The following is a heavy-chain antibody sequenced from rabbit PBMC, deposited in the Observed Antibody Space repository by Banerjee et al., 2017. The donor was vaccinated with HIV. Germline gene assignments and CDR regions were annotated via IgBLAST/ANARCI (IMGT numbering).Heavy chain of an antibody. V-gene: IGHV1S45*01. CDR1: GFSFSNKYV. CDR3: ARDITWGDWDL. J-gene: IGHJ3*01. CDR2: IDPIFGST. Sequence: QEQLEESGGDLVKPEGSLKLTCTAYGFSFSNKYVMCWVRQAPGKGLEWIGYIDPIFGSTYYASWAKGRFTISKTSSTTVTLQMTSLTAADTATYFCARDITWGDWDLWGQGTLVTVS. D-gene: IGHD4-1*01.